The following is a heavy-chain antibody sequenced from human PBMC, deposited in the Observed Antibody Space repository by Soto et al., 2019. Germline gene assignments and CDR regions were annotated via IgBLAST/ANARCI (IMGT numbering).Heavy chain of an antibody. D-gene: IGHD6-25*01. J-gene: IGHJ4*02. CDR1: GFTFSSYG. Sequence: GGSLRLSCAASGFTFSSYGMHWVRQAPGKGLEWVAVISYDGSNKYYADSVKGRFTISRDNSKNTLYLQMNSLRAEDTAVYYCAKDLRLTEIAAAGEFDYWGQGTLVTVSS. CDR3: AKDLRLTEIAAAGEFDY. CDR2: ISYDGSNK. V-gene: IGHV3-30*18.